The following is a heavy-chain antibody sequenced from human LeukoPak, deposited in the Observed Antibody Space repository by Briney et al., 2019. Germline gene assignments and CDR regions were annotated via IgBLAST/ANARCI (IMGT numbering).Heavy chain of an antibody. V-gene: IGHV3-7*01. Sequence: GGSLRLSCATSGFAFSSYWMTWVRQVPGKGLEWGANINREGNEKYYVDSVKGRFTISRDNAKNSVDLQMDSLRVEDTAVYYCARVGTWELQRVFDFWGQGTLVTVSS. D-gene: IGHD4-23*01. CDR3: ARVGTWELQRVFDF. CDR2: INREGNEK. J-gene: IGHJ4*02. CDR1: GFAFSSYW.